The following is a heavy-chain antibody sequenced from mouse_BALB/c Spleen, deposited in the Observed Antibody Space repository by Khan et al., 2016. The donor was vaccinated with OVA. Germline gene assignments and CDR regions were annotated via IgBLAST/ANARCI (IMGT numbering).Heavy chain of an antibody. J-gene: IGHJ4*01. CDR3: ARDAGRY. CDR1: GYTFPEFT. V-gene: IGHV1-18*01. D-gene: IGHD3-3*01. Sequence: QLKQSGPELVKPGASVKISCKTSGYTFPEFTVHWVKQSLGKSLDWIGVINPKNGDTAYNQKFKGKATLTVDKSSSTAYMEFRSLTSEDSAVYYCARDAGRYWGQGTSVTVAS. CDR2: INPKNGDT.